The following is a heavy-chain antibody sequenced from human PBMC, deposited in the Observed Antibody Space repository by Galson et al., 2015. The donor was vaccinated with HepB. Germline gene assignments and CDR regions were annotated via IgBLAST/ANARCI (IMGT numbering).Heavy chain of an antibody. CDR3: AKMRALRFLEWQGNAFDI. Sequence: SVKVSCKASGYTFTSYGISWVRQAPGQGLEWMGWISAYNGNTNYAQKLQGRVTMTTDTSTSTAYMELRSLRSDDTAVYYCAKMRALRFLEWQGNAFDIWGQGTMVTVSS. CDR1: GYTFTSYG. J-gene: IGHJ3*02. D-gene: IGHD3-3*01. V-gene: IGHV1-18*04. CDR2: ISAYNGNT.